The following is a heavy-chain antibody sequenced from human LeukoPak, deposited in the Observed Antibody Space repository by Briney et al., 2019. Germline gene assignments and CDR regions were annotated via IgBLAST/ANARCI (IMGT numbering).Heavy chain of an antibody. V-gene: IGHV1-69*13. CDR3: ARKGGNVEYSSSYFDY. D-gene: IGHD6-6*01. CDR1: GYTFTGYY. CDR2: IIPIFGTA. Sequence: ASVKVSCKASGYTFTGYYLNWVRQAPGQGLKWMGGIIPIFGTANYAQKFQGRVTITADESTSTAYMELSSLRSEDTAVYYCARKGGNVEYSSSYFDYWGQGTLVTVSS. J-gene: IGHJ4*02.